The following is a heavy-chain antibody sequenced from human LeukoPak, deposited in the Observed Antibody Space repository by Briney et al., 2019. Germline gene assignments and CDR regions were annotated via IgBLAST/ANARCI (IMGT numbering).Heavy chain of an antibody. Sequence: ASVKVSCKASGYTFTTYDINWVRQATGQGLEWMGWMNPNSGNTGYAQKFQGRVTITRNTSISTAYMELRSLRSDDTALYYCASHSNYGWRVFDIWGQGTMVIVSS. CDR2: MNPNSGNT. V-gene: IGHV1-8*03. CDR1: GYTFTTYD. CDR3: ASHSNYGWRVFDI. D-gene: IGHD4-11*01. J-gene: IGHJ3*02.